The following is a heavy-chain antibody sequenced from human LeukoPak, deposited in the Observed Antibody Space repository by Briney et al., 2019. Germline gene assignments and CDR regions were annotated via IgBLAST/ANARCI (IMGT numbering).Heavy chain of an antibody. CDR3: AREKQWLVQPFDY. J-gene: IGHJ4*02. D-gene: IGHD6-19*01. CDR2: INPNSGGT. V-gene: IGHV1-2*02. Sequence: GASVKVSCKVSGYTLTELSMHWVRQAPGQGLEWMGWINPNSGGTNYAQKFQGRVTMTRDTSISTAYMELSRLRSDDTAVYYCAREKQWLVQPFDYWGQGTLVTVSS. CDR1: GYTLTELS.